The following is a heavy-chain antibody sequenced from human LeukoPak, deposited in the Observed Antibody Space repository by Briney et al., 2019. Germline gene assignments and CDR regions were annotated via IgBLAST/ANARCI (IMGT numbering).Heavy chain of an antibody. Sequence: SETLSLTCTVSGGSISSYYWSWIRQPPGKGLEWIGYIYYSGSTNYNPSLKSRVTISVDTSKNQFSLKLSSVTAADTAVYYCARAEGRYFDWLLFDAFDIWGQGTMVTVSS. V-gene: IGHV4-59*01. CDR3: ARAEGRYFDWLLFDAFDI. D-gene: IGHD3-9*01. CDR2: IYYSGST. J-gene: IGHJ3*02. CDR1: GGSISSYY.